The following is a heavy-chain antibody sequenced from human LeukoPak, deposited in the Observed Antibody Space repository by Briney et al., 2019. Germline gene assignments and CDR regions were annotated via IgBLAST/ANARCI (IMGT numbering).Heavy chain of an antibody. Sequence: GESLKISCKGSGYSFISYWIGWVRQMPGKGLEWMGIIFPGDSDTRYSPSFQGQVTISADKSTSTAYLQWSSLKASDSAVYYCARNLEYCGGDCYDYWGQGTLATVSS. CDR1: GYSFISYW. D-gene: IGHD2-21*02. J-gene: IGHJ4*02. CDR2: IFPGDSDT. CDR3: ARNLEYCGGDCYDY. V-gene: IGHV5-51*01.